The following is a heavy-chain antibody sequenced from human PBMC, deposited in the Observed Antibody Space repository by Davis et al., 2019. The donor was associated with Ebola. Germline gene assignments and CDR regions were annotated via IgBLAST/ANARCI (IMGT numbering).Heavy chain of an antibody. J-gene: IGHJ5*02. D-gene: IGHD4-23*01. Sequence: ASVKVSCKASGYTFTSYGISWVRQAPGQGLEWMGWISAYNGNTNYAQKLQGRVTMTTDTSTSTAYMELRSLRSDDTAVYYWARSPVVTPGNNWFDPWGQGTLVTVSS. CDR1: GYTFTSYG. V-gene: IGHV1-18*01. CDR2: ISAYNGNT. CDR3: ARSPVVTPGNNWFDP.